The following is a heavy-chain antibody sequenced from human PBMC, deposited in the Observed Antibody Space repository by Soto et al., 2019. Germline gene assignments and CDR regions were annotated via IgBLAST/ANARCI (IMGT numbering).Heavy chain of an antibody. CDR3: ARMYGDYGLNGNYYGMDV. CDR2: ISISIIYI. Sequence: GGSLRLSCAASGFTFSSYSMNWARQAPGKGLEWVSSISISIIYIYFADSVKGRFTISRDNAKNSLYLQMNSLRAEDTAVYYCARMYGDYGLNGNYYGMDVWGQGTTVTVSS. D-gene: IGHD4-17*01. J-gene: IGHJ6*02. V-gene: IGHV3-21*01. CDR1: GFTFSSYS.